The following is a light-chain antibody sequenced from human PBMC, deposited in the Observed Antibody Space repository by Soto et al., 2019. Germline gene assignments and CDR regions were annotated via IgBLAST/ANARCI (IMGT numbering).Light chain of an antibody. V-gene: IGLV2-23*01. CDR2: EGS. CDR3: CSYAGSSTYV. CDR1: SSDVGSYNL. Sequence: QSALTQPASVSGSPGQSITISCTGTSSDVGSYNLVSWYQHHPGKAPKLMIYEGSKRPSGVSIRFSGSKSGNTASLTISGLQTEYEADYYCCSYAGSSTYVFGTGTKVTVL. J-gene: IGLJ1*01.